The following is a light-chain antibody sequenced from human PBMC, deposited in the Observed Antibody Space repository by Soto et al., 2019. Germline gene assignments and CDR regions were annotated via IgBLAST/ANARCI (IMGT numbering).Light chain of an antibody. CDR2: EVN. CDR3: SSHGGNSPYV. CDR1: TSDIGGYNY. V-gene: IGLV2-8*01. J-gene: IGLJ1*01. Sequence: QSALTQPPSASGSPGQSVAISCTGTTSDIGGYNYVSWYQQHPGKPPKLMIYEVNKRPSGVPDRFSGSKSGNTASLTVSGLQAEDEADYYCSSHGGNSPYVFGTGTKLTVL.